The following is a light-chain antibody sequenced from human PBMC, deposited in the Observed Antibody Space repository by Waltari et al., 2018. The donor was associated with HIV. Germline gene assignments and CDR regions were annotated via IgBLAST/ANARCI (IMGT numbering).Light chain of an antibody. Sequence: EIVLTQSPGTLSLSPGERATLSCRASQSVGRSSLAWLQHKPGQAPRLLLYGVSTRATGIPDRFSGSGSGTDFTLTINRLEPEDFAVYYCQQYGSSPRTFGQGTKLDMK. CDR2: GVS. CDR3: QQYGSSPRT. V-gene: IGKV3-20*01. J-gene: IGKJ2*01. CDR1: QSVGRSS.